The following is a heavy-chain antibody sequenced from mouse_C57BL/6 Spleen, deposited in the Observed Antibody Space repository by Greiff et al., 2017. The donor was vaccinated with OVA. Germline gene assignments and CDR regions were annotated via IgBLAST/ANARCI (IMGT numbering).Heavy chain of an antibody. CDR2: IRLKSDNYAT. D-gene: IGHD2-4*01. CDR3: TGPIYYDYDEGFAY. V-gene: IGHV6-3*01. Sequence: EVKVEESGGGLVQPGGSMKLSCVASGFTFSNYWMNWVRQSPEKGLEWVAQIRLKSDNYATHYAESVKGRFTISRDDSKSSVYLQMNNLRAEDTGIYYCTGPIYYDYDEGFAYWGQGTLVTVSA. CDR1: GFTFSNYW. J-gene: IGHJ3*01.